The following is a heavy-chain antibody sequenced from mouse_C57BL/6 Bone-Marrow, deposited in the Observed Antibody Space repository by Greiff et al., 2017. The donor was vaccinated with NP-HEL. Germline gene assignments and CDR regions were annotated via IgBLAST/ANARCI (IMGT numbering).Heavy chain of an antibody. CDR3: ARTRIGNLDY. J-gene: IGHJ2*01. V-gene: IGHV1-59*01. D-gene: IGHD2-1*01. Sequence: QVQLKQSGAELVRPGTSVKLSCKASGYTFTSYWMHWVKQRPGQGLEWIGVIDPSDSYTNYNQKFKGKATLTVDTSSSTAYMQLSSLTSEDSAVYYCARTRIGNLDYWGQGTTLTVSS. CDR2: IDPSDSYT. CDR1: GYTFTSYW.